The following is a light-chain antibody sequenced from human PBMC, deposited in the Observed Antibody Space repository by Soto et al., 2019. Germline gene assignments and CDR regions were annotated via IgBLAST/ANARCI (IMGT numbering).Light chain of an antibody. CDR2: GAS. V-gene: IGKV3-20*01. CDR1: QSVTSTY. CDR3: QHYGRSLFT. J-gene: IGKJ3*01. Sequence: EIVLTQSPGTLSLSPGVRATLSCRASQSVTSTYLAWYQQKPGQAPRLLIYGASSRATGIPDRFSGSGSGTDFTLTNSRLEPEDFAVYYCQHYGRSLFTCGPGTKVDVK.